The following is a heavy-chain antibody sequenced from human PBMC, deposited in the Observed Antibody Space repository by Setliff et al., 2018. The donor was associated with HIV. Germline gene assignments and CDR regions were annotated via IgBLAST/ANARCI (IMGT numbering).Heavy chain of an antibody. J-gene: IGHJ4*02. Sequence: SETLSLTCTVSGGSISSGSYFWSWIRQPAGKGLEWIGHIYTSGSTNYNPSLKSRVTISVGTSKKSLHLEMNGLRAEDTAVYYCARDLQGRVVPGAIAYWGQGTLVTVSS. CDR3: ARDLQGRVVPGAIAY. CDR1: GGSISSGSYF. V-gene: IGHV4-61*09. D-gene: IGHD2-2*01. CDR2: IYTSGST.